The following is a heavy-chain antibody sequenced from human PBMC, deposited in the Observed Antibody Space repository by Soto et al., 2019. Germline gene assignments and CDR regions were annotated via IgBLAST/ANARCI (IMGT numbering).Heavy chain of an antibody. D-gene: IGHD3-9*01. CDR3: TRGLRYFDGLWAPFDY. CDR2: IRSKAYGGTT. CDR1: GFTFGDYA. V-gene: IGHV3-49*04. J-gene: IGHJ4*02. Sequence: QPGGSLRLSCTASGFTFGDYAMSWVRQAPGKGLEWVGFIRSKAYGGTTEYAASVKGRFTISRDDSKSIAYLQMNSLKTEDTAVYYCTRGLRYFDGLWAPFDYWGQGTLVTVSS.